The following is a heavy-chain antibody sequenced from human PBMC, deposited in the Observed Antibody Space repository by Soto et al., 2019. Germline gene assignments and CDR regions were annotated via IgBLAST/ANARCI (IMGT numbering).Heavy chain of an antibody. Sequence: SLRLSCAASGFTFSSYGMHWVRQAPGKGLEWVAVISYDGSNKYYADSVKGRFTISRDNSKNTLYLLMNSLRAEDTAVYYCAKDGGSSWVYYYYYGMDVWGQGTTVTVSS. CDR2: ISYDGSNK. J-gene: IGHJ6*02. CDR3: AKDGGSSWVYYYYYGMDV. D-gene: IGHD6-13*01. V-gene: IGHV3-30*18. CDR1: GFTFSSYG.